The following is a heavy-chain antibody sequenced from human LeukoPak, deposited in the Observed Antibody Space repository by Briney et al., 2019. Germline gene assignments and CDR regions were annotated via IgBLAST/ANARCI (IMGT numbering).Heavy chain of an antibody. V-gene: IGHV4-61*02. CDR1: GGSISSGSYY. Sequence: SQTLSLTCTVSGGSISSGSYYWSWIRQPAGKGLEWIGRIYTSGSTNYNPSLKSRVTISVDTSKNQFSLKLSSVTAADTAVYYCARLPLFTSDFNPSDYWGQGTLVTVSS. J-gene: IGHJ4*02. CDR2: IYTSGST. D-gene: IGHD3/OR15-3a*01. CDR3: ARLPLFTSDFNPSDY.